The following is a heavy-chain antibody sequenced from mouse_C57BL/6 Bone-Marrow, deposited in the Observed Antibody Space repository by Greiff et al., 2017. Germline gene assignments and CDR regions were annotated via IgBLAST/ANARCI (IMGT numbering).Heavy chain of an antibody. J-gene: IGHJ2*01. Sequence: EVQRVESGAELVRPGASVKLSCTASGFNIKDDYMHWVKQRPEQGLEWIGWIDPENGDTEYASKFQGKATITAETTSNTAYLQLSSLTSEVTAVYYTTTSVPFWGQGTTLTVSA. CDR3: TTSVPF. V-gene: IGHV14-4*01. CDR1: GFNIKDDY. CDR2: IDPENGDT. D-gene: IGHD3-1*01.